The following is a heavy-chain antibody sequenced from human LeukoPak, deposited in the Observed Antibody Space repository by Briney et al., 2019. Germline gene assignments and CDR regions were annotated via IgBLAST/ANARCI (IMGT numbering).Heavy chain of an antibody. D-gene: IGHD3-22*01. CDR1: GFTFNNYA. Sequence: GGSLRLSCAASGFTFNNYAMSWVRQAPGKGLECVSGISGNGGKIYYADSVKGRFTISRDNSKNTLYLQMNSLRDEDTAVYYCAKRDXSDSTGXXPXFXXWGXXXLV. V-gene: IGHV3-23*01. CDR2: ISGNGGKI. J-gene: IGHJ1*01. CDR3: AKRDXSDSTGXXPXFXX.